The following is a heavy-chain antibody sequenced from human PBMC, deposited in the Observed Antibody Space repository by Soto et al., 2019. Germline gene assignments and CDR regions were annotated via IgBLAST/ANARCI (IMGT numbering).Heavy chain of an antibody. D-gene: IGHD6-25*01. J-gene: IGHJ6*02. Sequence: QVQLVEFGGGVVQPGRSLRLSCAASGFTFSSYGMHWVRQAPGKGLEWVAVISYDGSNKYYADSVKGRFTISRDNSKNTLYLQMNSLRAEDTAVYYCAKDRRPNYYYGMDVWGQGTTVIVSS. CDR1: GFTFSSYG. CDR2: ISYDGSNK. CDR3: AKDRRPNYYYGMDV. V-gene: IGHV3-30*18.